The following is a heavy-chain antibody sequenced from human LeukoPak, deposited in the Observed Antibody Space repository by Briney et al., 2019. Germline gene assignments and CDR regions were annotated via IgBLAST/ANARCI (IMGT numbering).Heavy chain of an antibody. CDR1: GGSISSYY. CDR3: ARGRYSSGWPFDY. J-gene: IGHJ4*02. D-gene: IGHD6-19*01. V-gene: IGHV4-4*09. CDR2: IYATGST. Sequence: PSETLSLTCTVSGGSISSYYWSWIRQPPGKGLEWIGYIYATGSTNYNPSLKSRVTIPVDTSKNQFSLNLRSVTAADTAVYYCARGRYSSGWPFDYWGQGTLVTVSS.